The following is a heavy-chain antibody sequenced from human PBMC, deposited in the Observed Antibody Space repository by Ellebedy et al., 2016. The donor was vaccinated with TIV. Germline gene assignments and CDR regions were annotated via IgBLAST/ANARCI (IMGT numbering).Heavy chain of an antibody. J-gene: IGHJ4*02. Sequence: SETLSLTCTVSGGSISSYYWSWIRQPAGKGLEWIGRIYTSGSTNYNPSLNSRVTMSVDTSKNQFSLKVSSVTAADTAMYYCTRGGTSYSDYWGQGTLVTVSS. D-gene: IGHD1-1*01. CDR1: GGSISSYY. CDR3: TRGGTSYSDY. CDR2: IYTSGST. V-gene: IGHV4-4*07.